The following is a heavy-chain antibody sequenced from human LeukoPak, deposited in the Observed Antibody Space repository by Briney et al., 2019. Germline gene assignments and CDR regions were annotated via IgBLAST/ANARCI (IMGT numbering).Heavy chain of an antibody. CDR1: GFPFDNYA. CDR2: ISESGDTT. CDR3: AKQWVDC. J-gene: IGHJ4*02. D-gene: IGHD2-8*01. V-gene: IGHV3-23*01. Sequence: GSLRLSCAASGFPFDNYAMNWVRQAPGKGLEWVSSISESGDTTHYADSVKGRFTISRDNSQNTLFLQMNSLRAEDTALYYCAKQWVDCWGQGTLVTVSS.